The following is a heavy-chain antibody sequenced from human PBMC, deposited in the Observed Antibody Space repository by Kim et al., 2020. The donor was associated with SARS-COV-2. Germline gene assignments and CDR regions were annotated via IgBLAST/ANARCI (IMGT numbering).Heavy chain of an antibody. CDR3: ARRITIFGVVGFDP. CDR2: IYYSGST. D-gene: IGHD3-3*01. Sequence: SETLSLTCTVSGGSISSSSYYWGWIRQPPGKGLEWIGSIYYSGSTYYNPSLKSRVTISVDTSKNQFSLKLSSVTAADTAVYYCARRITIFGVVGFDPWGQGTLVTVSS. CDR1: GGSISSSSYY. J-gene: IGHJ5*02. V-gene: IGHV4-39*01.